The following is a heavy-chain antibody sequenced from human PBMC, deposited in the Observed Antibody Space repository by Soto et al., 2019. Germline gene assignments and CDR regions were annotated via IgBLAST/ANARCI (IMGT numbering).Heavy chain of an antibody. CDR3: AKDTYYYSSSGYYVFDS. D-gene: IGHD3-22*01. V-gene: IGHV3-30*18. Sequence: GETLRLSCTASVFNFSSYCMSWVRKAPGKGLEKGAVISNDGRKTNYADTVKGRVTIYRDNSKDTEYMQMKSLRTEDTAVYYCAKDTYYYSSSGYYVFDSWGQGTLVTVSS. CDR1: VFNFSSYC. J-gene: IGHJ4*02. CDR2: ISNDGRKT.